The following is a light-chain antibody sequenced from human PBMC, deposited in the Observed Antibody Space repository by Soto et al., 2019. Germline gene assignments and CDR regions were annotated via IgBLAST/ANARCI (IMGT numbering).Light chain of an antibody. V-gene: IGLV4-69*01. J-gene: IGLJ3*02. Sequence: QLVLTQSPSASASLGASVKLTCTLRSGHSSYAIAWHQQQPEKGPRYLMNLNSDGSHSKGDGIPDRFSGSSSGAERYLTIPSLQSEDEADYYCQTLGTGFRVFGGGTKVTVL. CDR1: SGHSSYA. CDR2: LNSDGSH. CDR3: QTLGTGFRV.